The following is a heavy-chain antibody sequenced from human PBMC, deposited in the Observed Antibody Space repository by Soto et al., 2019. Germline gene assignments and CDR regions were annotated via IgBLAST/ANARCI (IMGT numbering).Heavy chain of an antibody. CDR3: ARDLAYCASGSCYTKWGS. CDR1: GGSITSDDYH. V-gene: IGHV4-30-4*01. D-gene: IGHD2-15*01. CDR2: IYYSGS. Sequence: SETLSLTCTVSGGSITSDDYHWTWIRHPPGNGLEWIGFIYYSGSYYNPSLKSRVTLSVDTSKNQFSLKLSSVTAADTAVYYCARDLAYCASGSCYTKWGSWGQGSKVTV. J-gene: IGHJ4*02.